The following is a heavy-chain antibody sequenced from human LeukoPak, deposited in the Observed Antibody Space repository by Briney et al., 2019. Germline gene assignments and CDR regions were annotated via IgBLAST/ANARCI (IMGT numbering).Heavy chain of an antibody. CDR2: INPNSGGT. D-gene: IGHD5-18*01. Sequence: GASVKVSCKASGYTFTGYYMHWVRQAPGQGLEWMGWINPNSGGTNYAQKFQGRVTMTRDTSISTAYMELSWLRSDDTAVYYCARDREYSYGREWFDPWGQGTLVTVSS. CDR1: GYTFTGYY. J-gene: IGHJ5*02. CDR3: ARDREYSYGREWFDP. V-gene: IGHV1-2*02.